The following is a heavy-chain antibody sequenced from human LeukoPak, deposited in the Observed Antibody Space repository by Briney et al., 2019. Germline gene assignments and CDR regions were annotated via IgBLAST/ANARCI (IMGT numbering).Heavy chain of an antibody. CDR2: IYYSGST. CDR3: ARMGIVGATGYYFDY. J-gene: IGHJ4*02. CDR1: GGSISSGNYY. V-gene: IGHV4-31*03. D-gene: IGHD1-26*01. Sequence: SETLSLTCTVSGGSISSGNYYWNWLRQHPGEGLEWIGYIYYSGSTYYNPSLKSRVTISVDTSKNQFSLRLSSVTAADTAVYYCARMGIVGATGYYFDYWGQGTLVTVSS.